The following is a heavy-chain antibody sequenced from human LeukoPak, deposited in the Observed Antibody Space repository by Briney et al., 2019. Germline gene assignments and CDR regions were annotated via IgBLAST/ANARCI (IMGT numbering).Heavy chain of an antibody. CDR2: INHSGST. CDR1: GGSFSGYY. Sequence: PSETLSLTCAVYGGSFSGYYWSWIRQPPGKGLEWIGEINHSGSTNYNPSLKSRVTISVGTSKNQFSLKLSSVTAADTAVYYCAKEIMITFGGVRINWFDPWGQGTLVTVSS. D-gene: IGHD3-16*01. CDR3: AKEIMITFGGVRINWFDP. V-gene: IGHV4-34*01. J-gene: IGHJ5*02.